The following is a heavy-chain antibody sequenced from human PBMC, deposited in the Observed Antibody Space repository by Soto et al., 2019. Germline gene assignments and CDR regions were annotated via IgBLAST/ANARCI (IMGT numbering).Heavy chain of an antibody. J-gene: IGHJ4*02. CDR1: GFTFSSYV. CDR2: ISGSGGST. Sequence: GGSLRLSCAASGFTFSSYVMSWVRQAPGKGLEWVSGISGSGGSTYYADSVKGRFTISRDNAKNTLYLQMNSLRAEDTAVYYCAKVPYDFWSGYYPPLYFDYWGQGTLVTVSS. V-gene: IGHV3-23*01. D-gene: IGHD3-3*01. CDR3: AKVPYDFWSGYYPPLYFDY.